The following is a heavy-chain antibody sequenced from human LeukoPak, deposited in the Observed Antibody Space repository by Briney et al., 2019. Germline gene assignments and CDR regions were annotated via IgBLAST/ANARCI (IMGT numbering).Heavy chain of an antibody. J-gene: IGHJ4*02. CDR3: AAGFDY. Sequence: SETLSLTCAVSGYSISSGIYYWGWIRQPPGKGLEWIGSVFYGGSTHYNPSPKSRVTISVDTSKNQFSLQLSFLTAADTAMYYCAAGFDYWGQGTLVTVSS. V-gene: IGHV4-39*01. CDR1: GYSISSGIYY. CDR2: VFYGGST.